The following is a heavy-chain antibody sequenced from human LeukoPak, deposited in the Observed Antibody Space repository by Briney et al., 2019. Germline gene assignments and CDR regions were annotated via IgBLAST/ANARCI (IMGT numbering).Heavy chain of an antibody. CDR3: ARDAANWGSGYGMDV. CDR2: ISTSSTYI. J-gene: IGHJ6*02. CDR1: GFTFSNYK. Sequence: PGGSLRLSCAASGFTFSNYKMNWVRQAPGKGLGWVSSISTSSTYIYYADSVKGRFTISRDNAKNSLSLQMNSLEAEDTAVYYCARDAANWGSGYGMDVWGQGTTVTVSS. V-gene: IGHV3-21*01. D-gene: IGHD7-27*01.